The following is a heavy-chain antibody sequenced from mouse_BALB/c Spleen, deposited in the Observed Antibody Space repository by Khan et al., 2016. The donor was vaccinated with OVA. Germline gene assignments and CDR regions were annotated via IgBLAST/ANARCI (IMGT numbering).Heavy chain of an antibody. V-gene: IGHV14-4*02. CDR3: NAGSNFL. J-gene: IGHJ2*01. Sequence: VQLQQSGAELVRSGASVKLSCTASGFNIKDYYLHWVKQRPKQGLEWIGWIDPANGKTDYAPKFQGKATLTADTSSNTAYLLLTSLTSEDTAVFYCNAGSNFLWGQGTTLTVSS. CDR2: IDPANGKT. CDR1: GFNIKDYY. D-gene: IGHD2-5*01.